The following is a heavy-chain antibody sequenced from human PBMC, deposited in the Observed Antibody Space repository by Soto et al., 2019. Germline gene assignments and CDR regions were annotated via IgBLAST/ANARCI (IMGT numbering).Heavy chain of an antibody. V-gene: IGHV1-2*02. Sequence: DSVKVSCKASGYIFTGYYIHWVRQAPGQGLEWMGWINPNTRGTHSAQRFQGRVTMTRDTSISTAYMELSSLRSDDSAVYYCARDRYSGYNSPFDYWGQGTLLTV. CDR2: INPNTRGT. J-gene: IGHJ4*02. CDR3: ARDRYSGYNSPFDY. D-gene: IGHD5-12*01. CDR1: GYIFTGYY.